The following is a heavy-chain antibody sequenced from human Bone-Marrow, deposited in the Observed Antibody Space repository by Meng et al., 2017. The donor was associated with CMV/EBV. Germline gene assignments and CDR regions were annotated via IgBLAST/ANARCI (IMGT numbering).Heavy chain of an antibody. V-gene: IGHV1-18*01. CDR2: ISAYNGNT. Sequence: ASVKVSCKASGYTFTSYGISWVRQAPGQGLEWMGWISAYNGNTNYAQKLQGRVTMTTDTSTSTAYMELRSLRSDDTAVYYCARRMRSCSSTSCPYYFDYWGQGTLVTVSS. J-gene: IGHJ4*02. CDR1: GYTFTSYG. CDR3: ARRMRSCSSTSCPYYFDY. D-gene: IGHD2-2*01.